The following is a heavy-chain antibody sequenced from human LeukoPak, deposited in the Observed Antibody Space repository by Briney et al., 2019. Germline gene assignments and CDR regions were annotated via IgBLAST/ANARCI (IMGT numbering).Heavy chain of an antibody. Sequence: ASVKVSCKASGYTFTSYYMHWVRQAPGQGLEWMGIINPSGGGTSYAHKFQGRASMTRDTSTRTVYMELRSLGSEDTDVYYCARDESGYEDASYYFDYWGEGTLVTVSS. D-gene: IGHD5-12*01. J-gene: IGHJ4*02. V-gene: IGHV1-46*01. CDR1: GYTFTSYY. CDR3: ARDESGYEDASYYFDY. CDR2: INPSGGGT.